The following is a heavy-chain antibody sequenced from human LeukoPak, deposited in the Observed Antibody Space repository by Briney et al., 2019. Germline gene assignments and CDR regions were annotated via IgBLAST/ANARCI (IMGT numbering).Heavy chain of an antibody. CDR2: ISYDGSNK. Sequence: SGGSLRLSCAASGFTFSSYAMHWVRQAPGKGLEWVAVISYDGSNKYYADSVKGRFTISRDNSKNTLYLQMNSLRAEDTAVYYCATGAGYCSSTSCYLVYWGQGTLVTVSS. CDR1: GFTFSSYA. J-gene: IGHJ4*02. CDR3: ATGAGYCSSTSCYLVY. V-gene: IGHV3-30-3*01. D-gene: IGHD2-2*01.